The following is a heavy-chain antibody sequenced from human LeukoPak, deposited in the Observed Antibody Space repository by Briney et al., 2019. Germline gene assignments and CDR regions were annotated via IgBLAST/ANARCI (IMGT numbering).Heavy chain of an antibody. CDR2: IYYSGST. Sequence: SETLSLTCTVSGGSISSYYWSWIRQPPGKGLEWIGYIYYSGSTNYNPSLKSRVTISVDTSKNQFSLKLSSVTAADTAVYYCARVRGQRYYDFWSGRSYAFDIWGQGTMVTVSS. J-gene: IGHJ3*02. V-gene: IGHV4-59*01. CDR1: GGSISSYY. CDR3: ARVRGQRYYDFWSGRSYAFDI. D-gene: IGHD3-3*01.